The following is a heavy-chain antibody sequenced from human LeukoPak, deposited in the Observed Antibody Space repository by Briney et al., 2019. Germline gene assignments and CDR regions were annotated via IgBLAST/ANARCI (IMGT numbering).Heavy chain of an antibody. D-gene: IGHD4-17*01. CDR1: GFTFSSFA. J-gene: IGHJ3*02. V-gene: IGHV3-23*01. CDR2: ISGGGGTT. CDR3: AKKFLIYGDLLDAFNI. Sequence: GGSLRLSCAASGFTFSSFAMTWVRQTPEKGLEWVSIISGGGGTTYYADSVKGRFTISRDNTKSTLYLQMNSLRAEDTAVYYGAKKFLIYGDLLDAFNIWGQGKMVTVFS.